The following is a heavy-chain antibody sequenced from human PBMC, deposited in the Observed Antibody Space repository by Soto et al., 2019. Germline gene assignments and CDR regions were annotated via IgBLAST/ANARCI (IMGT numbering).Heavy chain of an antibody. J-gene: IGHJ6*02. CDR3: ARVRDPHLDHYGLDV. CDR2: LIPIYDEP. Sequence: QVQLVQSGAEVKNPGSSVRVSCKTSGFTFNVYGIHWVRQAPGQGLEWMGGLIPIYDEPNYAQKFQGRVTITADKSTATVYLELNSLRSEDTAVCFCARVRDPHLDHYGLDVWGQGTTVTVSS. V-gene: IGHV1-69*06. CDR1: GFTFNVYG.